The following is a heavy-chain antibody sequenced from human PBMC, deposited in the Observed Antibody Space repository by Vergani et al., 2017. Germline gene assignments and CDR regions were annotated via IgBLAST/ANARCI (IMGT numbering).Heavy chain of an antibody. Sequence: EVQLVESGGGLVQTGGSLRLSCAASGFTFSSYSMSWVRQAPGKGLEWLANIKQDGSEKYYVDSVKGRFTTSRDNAKNSLYLQMNSLRAEVTAVYYCARDRSSRAFDYWGQGTLVTVSS. CDR2: IKQDGSEK. CDR1: GFTFSSYS. J-gene: IGHJ4*02. CDR3: ARDRSSRAFDY. D-gene: IGHD3-10*01. V-gene: IGHV3-7*01.